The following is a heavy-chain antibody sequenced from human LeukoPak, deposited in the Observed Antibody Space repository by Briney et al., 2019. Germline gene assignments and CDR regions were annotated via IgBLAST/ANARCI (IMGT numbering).Heavy chain of an antibody. CDR3: AKGGLMVYAIENWFDP. J-gene: IGHJ5*02. CDR2: ISDSGGST. CDR1: GFTFSSYA. D-gene: IGHD2-8*01. Sequence: GGSLRLSCAASGFTFSSYAMSWVRQAPGKGLEWVSSISDSGGSTYYADSVKGRFTISRDNSKNTLYLQMNSLRAEDTAVYYCAKGGLMVYAIENWFDPWGQGTLVTVSS. V-gene: IGHV3-23*01.